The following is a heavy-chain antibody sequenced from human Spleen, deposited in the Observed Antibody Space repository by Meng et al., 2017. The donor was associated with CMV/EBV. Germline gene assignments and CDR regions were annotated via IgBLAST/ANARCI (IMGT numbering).Heavy chain of an antibody. CDR2: ISYDGNND. Sequence: GGSLRLSCAASGFTFSSYAMSWVRQAPGKGLEWVAIISYDGNNDSYADSVKGRFTISRDNSKNTLFLQMDSLRAEDSAVYYCARGDVDYSTPPRGMDVWGQGTTVTVSS. CDR1: GFTFSSYA. V-gene: IGHV3-30*04. CDR3: ARGDVDYSTPPRGMDV. D-gene: IGHD2-15*01. J-gene: IGHJ6*02.